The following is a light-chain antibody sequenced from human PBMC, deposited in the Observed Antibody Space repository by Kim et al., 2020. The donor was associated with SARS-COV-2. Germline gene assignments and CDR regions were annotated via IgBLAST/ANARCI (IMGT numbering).Light chain of an antibody. CDR1: QGISNY. CDR3: QQCKGAPWT. V-gene: IGKV1-27*01. Sequence: HITQSPSSLSASVGDRVTITCRASQGISNYLAWYQQKPGKVPKLLIYAASALRSGVPSRFSGSGSGTDFTLTITSLQPEDVAVYYCQQCKGAPWTFGHGTKVDIK. J-gene: IGKJ1*01. CDR2: AAS.